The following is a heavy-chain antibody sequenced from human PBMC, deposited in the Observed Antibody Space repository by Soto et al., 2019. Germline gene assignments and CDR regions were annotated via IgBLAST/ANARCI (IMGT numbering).Heavy chain of an antibody. CDR1: GFTFSSYG. Sequence: PGGSLRLSCAASGFTFSSYGMHWGRQAPGKGMEWVAVIWYDGSNKYYADSVKGRFTISRDNSKNTLYLQMNSLRAEDTAVYYCARDLARYYDSSGYYDYWGQGTLVTVSS. CDR3: ARDLARYYDSSGYYDY. CDR2: IWYDGSNK. D-gene: IGHD3-22*01. V-gene: IGHV3-33*01. J-gene: IGHJ4*02.